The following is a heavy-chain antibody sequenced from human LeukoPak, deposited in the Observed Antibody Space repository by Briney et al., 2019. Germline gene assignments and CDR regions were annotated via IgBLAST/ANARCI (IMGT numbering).Heavy chain of an antibody. J-gene: IGHJ4*02. Sequence: SETLSLTCTVSGYSIRNGYNWGWIRLSPGKGLEWLGSIYQSGSTYDNPSLKSRVSLSIDTSKNQFSLKLSSVTAADTAVYYCARGVVIAPQTFDYWGQGTLVTVSS. CDR2: IYQSGST. CDR3: ARGVVIAPQTFDY. V-gene: IGHV4-38-2*02. D-gene: IGHD2-21*01. CDR1: GYSIRNGYN.